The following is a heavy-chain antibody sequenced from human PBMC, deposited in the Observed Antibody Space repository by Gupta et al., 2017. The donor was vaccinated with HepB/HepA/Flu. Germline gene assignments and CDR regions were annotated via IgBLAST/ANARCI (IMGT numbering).Heavy chain of an antibody. V-gene: IGHV4-39*01. CDR3: ARARPSSPWGAFDI. CDR2: IYNSGNT. CDR1: GGSISITTYY. J-gene: IGHJ3*02. Sequence: QLQLQESGPGLVKPSETLSLTCTVSGGSISITTYYWGWIRQPPGKGLEWIGSIYNSGNTYYNPSLKSRVTISVDTSKNQFSLKLSSVTAADMAVYYCARARPSSPWGAFDIWGQGTMLTVSS. D-gene: IGHD7-27*01.